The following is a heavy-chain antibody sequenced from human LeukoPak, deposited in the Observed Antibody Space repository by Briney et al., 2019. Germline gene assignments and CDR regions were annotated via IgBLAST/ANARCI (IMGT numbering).Heavy chain of an antibody. CDR1: GFTFSSYE. J-gene: IGHJ4*02. Sequence: PGGSLRLSCAASGFTFSSYEMNWVRQAPGKGLEWVSYISSSGSTIYYADSVKGRFTISRDNAKNSLYLQMNSLRAEDTAVYYCARDSGYEILTVYPPPGSFDYWGQGTLVTASS. D-gene: IGHD3-9*01. CDR2: ISSSGSTI. V-gene: IGHV3-48*03. CDR3: ARDSGYEILTVYPPPGSFDY.